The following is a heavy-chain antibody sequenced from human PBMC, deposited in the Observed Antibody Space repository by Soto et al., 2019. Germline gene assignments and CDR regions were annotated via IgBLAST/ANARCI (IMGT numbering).Heavy chain of an antibody. V-gene: IGHV4-31*03. D-gene: IGHD4-4*01. CDR1: GGSISSGGYY. J-gene: IGHJ4*02. CDR3: ARTQRGTPMTTPEYYFDY. CDR2: IYYSGST. Sequence: QVQLQESGPGLVKPSQTLSLTCTVSGGSISSGGYYWSWIRQHPGKGLEWIGYIYYSGSTYYNPSLKSRVTISVDTSKNQFSLKLSSVTAADTAVYYCARTQRGTPMTTPEYYFDYWGQGTLVTVSS.